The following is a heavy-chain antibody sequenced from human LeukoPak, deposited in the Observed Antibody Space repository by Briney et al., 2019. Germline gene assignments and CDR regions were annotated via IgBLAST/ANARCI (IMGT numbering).Heavy chain of an antibody. CDR2: IYYSGST. J-gene: IGHJ4*02. CDR3: ARDTVAVAGSLDY. CDR1: GGSISSYY. D-gene: IGHD6-19*01. Sequence: SETLSLTCTVSGGSISSYYWSWIRQPPGKGLEWIGYIYYSGSTNYNPSLKSRVTISVHTSKNQFSLKLSSVTAADTAVYYCARDTVAVAGSLDYWGQGTLVTVSS. V-gene: IGHV4-59*01.